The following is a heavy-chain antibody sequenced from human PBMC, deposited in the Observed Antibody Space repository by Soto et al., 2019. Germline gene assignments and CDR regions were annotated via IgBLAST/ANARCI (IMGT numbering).Heavy chain of an antibody. CDR2: IRKKTNSYTT. D-gene: IGHD4-17*01. CDR3: TTVTTVDYYFDY. Sequence: GGSLRLSCTASGLTFSDRYMDWVRQAPGKGLEWVGRIRKKTNSYTTEYAASVKGRFIISRDDSTDSLYLQMSSLKTEDTAVYYCTTVTTVDYYFDYWGQGTLVTVSS. CDR1: GLTFSDRY. J-gene: IGHJ4*02. V-gene: IGHV3-72*01.